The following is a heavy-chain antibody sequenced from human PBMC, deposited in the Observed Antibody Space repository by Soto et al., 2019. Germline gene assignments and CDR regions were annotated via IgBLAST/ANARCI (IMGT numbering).Heavy chain of an antibody. CDR2: ISTNGGST. Sequence: PGGSLRLSCSASGFTFSSYAMHGVRRARGKGLEWDSSISTNGGSTHYADSVKGRFTISRYNCKNTLYLQMNSLRAEDPAVYYSPKDLGAKPSYDFWSGYYYYYGMDVWGQGCTVTVSS. CDR3: PKDLGAKPSYDFWSGYYYYYGMDV. CDR1: GFTFSSYA. V-gene: IGHV3-64*04. J-gene: IGHJ6*02. D-gene: IGHD3-3*01.